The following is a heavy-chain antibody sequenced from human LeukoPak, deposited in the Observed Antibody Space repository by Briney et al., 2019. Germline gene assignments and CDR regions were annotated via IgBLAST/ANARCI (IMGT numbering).Heavy chain of an antibody. Sequence: GGSLRHSCAASGFTVSSNYMSWVRQAPGKGLEWVSIIYSGGSTYYADSVKGRFTISRDKSKNTLYLQMNSLRAEDTAVYYCARDTRHYDILTGYTVGMDVWGQGTTVTVSS. J-gene: IGHJ6*01. V-gene: IGHV3-66*01. CDR3: ARDTRHYDILTGYTVGMDV. CDR2: IYSGGST. CDR1: GFTVSSNY. D-gene: IGHD3-9*01.